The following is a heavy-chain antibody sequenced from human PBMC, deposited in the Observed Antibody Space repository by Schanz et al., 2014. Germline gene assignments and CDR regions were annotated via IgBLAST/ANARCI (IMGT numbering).Heavy chain of an antibody. V-gene: IGHV1-8*01. CDR1: GYTFTSYD. J-gene: IGHJ4*02. Sequence: QVQLIQSGAEVKKPGASVKVSCTASGYTFTSYDINWVRQAPGQGLEWLGWMNPNSGNPGFAQKFRGRVTMTRNTSMSAAYIELHILTSEDTAVYYCARGPIPIQGVPMDFWGQGTLVTVSS. CDR2: MNPNSGNP. D-gene: IGHD3-10*01. CDR3: ARGPIPIQGVPMDF.